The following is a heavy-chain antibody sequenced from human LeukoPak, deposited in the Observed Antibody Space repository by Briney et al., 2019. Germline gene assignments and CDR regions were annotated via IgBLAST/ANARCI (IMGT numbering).Heavy chain of an antibody. D-gene: IGHD3-10*01. CDR1: GGSISGYY. Sequence: RASETLSLTCTVSGGSISGYYWSWIRQPPGRGLEWIGYIYYSGSTNYNPSLKSRVTISVDTSKNQFSLNLSSVTAADTAVYYCARHGFRAGGSWIFDFWGQGTLVTVPS. CDR3: ARHGFRAGGSWIFDF. J-gene: IGHJ4*02. V-gene: IGHV4-59*08. CDR2: IYYSGST.